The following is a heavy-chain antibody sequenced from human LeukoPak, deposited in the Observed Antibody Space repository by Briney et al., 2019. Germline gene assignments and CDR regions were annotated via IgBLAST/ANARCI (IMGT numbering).Heavy chain of an antibody. D-gene: IGHD1-26*01. CDR2: ITTSISYI. CDR1: GFTFSSNN. J-gene: IGHJ6*03. V-gene: IGHV3-21*01. CDR3: ARDPYSGGYWNYHYYYMDV. Sequence: GGSLTLSCAASGFTFSSNNMNWVRQAPGNVLEWVSSITTSISYIYYADSVKGRFAISRDNAKNSLFLQMNSLTAEDTAVYYCARDPYSGGYWNYHYYYMDVWGKGTTATISS.